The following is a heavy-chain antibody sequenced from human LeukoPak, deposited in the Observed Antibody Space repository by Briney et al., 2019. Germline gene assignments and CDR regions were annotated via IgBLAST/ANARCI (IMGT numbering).Heavy chain of an antibody. V-gene: IGHV1-2*02. CDR2: INPNSGGT. D-gene: IGHD2-15*01. CDR3: FVVVVAANPLEFDP. J-gene: IGHJ5*02. CDR1: GYTFTGYY. Sequence: GASVKVSCKASGYTFTGYYMHWVRQAPGQGLEWMGWINPNSGGTNYAQKFQGRVTMTRDTSISTAYMELSSLRSEDTAVYYCFVVVVAANPLEFDPWGQGTLVTVSS.